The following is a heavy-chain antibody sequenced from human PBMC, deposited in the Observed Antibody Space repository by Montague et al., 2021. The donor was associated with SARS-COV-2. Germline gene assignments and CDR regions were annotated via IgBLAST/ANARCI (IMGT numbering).Heavy chain of an antibody. D-gene: IGHD6-19*01. Sequence: SETLSLTCTVSGDPISHSSYYWGWIRQPPGKGLEWIGSIYYSGSTYYNPSPKSRVTISEDTSKNQVSLKLNFVTAADTAVYYCARVRQWLVPFDYWGQGTLVTVSS. V-gene: IGHV4-39*07. CDR3: ARVRQWLVPFDY. J-gene: IGHJ4*02. CDR1: GDPISHSSYY. CDR2: IYYSGST.